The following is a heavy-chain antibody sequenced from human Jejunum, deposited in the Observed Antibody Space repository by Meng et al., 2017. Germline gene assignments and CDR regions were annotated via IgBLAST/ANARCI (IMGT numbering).Heavy chain of an antibody. Sequence: GGSLRLSGVASGFSISDYQMNWVRQAPGKGLAWVSFIDPRPGRISYADSVRGRFTTSRDNAKNSLFLEMNSRRVEDTALYFCATDVPGKVDFDHWGQGTLVTVSS. V-gene: IGHV3-48*03. CDR3: ATDVPGKVDFDH. D-gene: IGHD6-19*01. CDR1: GFSISDYQ. CDR2: IDPRPGRI. J-gene: IGHJ4*02.